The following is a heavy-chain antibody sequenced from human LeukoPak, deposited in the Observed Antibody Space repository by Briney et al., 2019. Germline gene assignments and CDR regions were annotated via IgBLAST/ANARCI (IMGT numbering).Heavy chain of an antibody. D-gene: IGHD3-3*01. J-gene: IGHJ5*02. CDR1: GYTFTGYY. CDR3: ARRPGYDFWSGQGVGWFDP. V-gene: IGHV1-2*02. Sequence: GASVKVSCKASGYTFTGYYMHWVRQAPGQGLEWMGWINPNSGGTNYAQKFQGRVTMTRDTSISTAYMEVSRLRSDDTAVYYCARRPGYDFWSGQGVGWFDPWGQGTLVTVSS. CDR2: INPNSGGT.